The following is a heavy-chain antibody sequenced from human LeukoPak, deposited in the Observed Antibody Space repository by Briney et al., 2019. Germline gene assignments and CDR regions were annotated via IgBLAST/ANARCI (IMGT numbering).Heavy chain of an antibody. CDR3: AKDRGDYDAFDV. Sequence: GESLRLSCAASGFTVSSNYISWVRQAPGKGLEWVSVIYSGGSTYYADSVKGRFTISRDNSKNTLYLQMNSLRAEDTAVYYCAKDRGDYDAFDVWGQGTMVTVSS. D-gene: IGHD4-17*01. V-gene: IGHV3-53*01. CDR1: GFTVSSNY. J-gene: IGHJ3*01. CDR2: IYSGGST.